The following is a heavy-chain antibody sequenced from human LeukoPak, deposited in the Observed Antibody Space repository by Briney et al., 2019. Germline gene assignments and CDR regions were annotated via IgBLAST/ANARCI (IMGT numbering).Heavy chain of an antibody. D-gene: IGHD3-16*01. J-gene: IGHJ6*02. CDR3: AKRGTRATHGMDV. V-gene: IGHV3-33*06. CDR1: GFTFSSYS. Sequence: PGGSLRLSCAASGFTFSSYSMNWVRQAPGKGLEWVAAVWYDGKNKFYGDSVKGRFTISRDNSKNTVDLQMNSLRVEDTAVYYCAKRGTRATHGMDVWGQGTTVTVSS. CDR2: VWYDGKNK.